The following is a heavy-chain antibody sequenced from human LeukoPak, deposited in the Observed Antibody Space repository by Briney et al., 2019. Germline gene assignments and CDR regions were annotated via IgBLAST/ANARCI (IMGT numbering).Heavy chain of an antibody. CDR2: IYYSGST. Sequence: KSSETLSLTCTVSGGSISSSSYYWGWIRQPPGKGLEWIGSIYYSGSTYYNPSLKSRVTISVDTSKNQFSLKLSSVTAADTAVYYCAGYKRDGCNFDAFDFWGQGTMVTVSS. J-gene: IGHJ3*01. CDR3: AGYKRDGCNFDAFDF. D-gene: IGHD5-24*01. CDR1: GGSISSSSYY. V-gene: IGHV4-39*01.